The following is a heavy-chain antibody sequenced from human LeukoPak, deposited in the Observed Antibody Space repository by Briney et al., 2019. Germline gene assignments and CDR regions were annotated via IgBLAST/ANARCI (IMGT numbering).Heavy chain of an antibody. V-gene: IGHV3-11*06. J-gene: IGHJ4*02. Sequence: GGSLRLSCAASGFTFSGYFMNWIRQAPGKGLEWVSYISPGSDYTNYADSVKGRFTISRDNAKNSLYLQMNSLRAEDTAVYFCAMSGYSGYDPDYWGQGTLVTVSS. CDR1: GFTFSGYF. CDR3: AMSGYSGYDPDY. D-gene: IGHD5-12*01. CDR2: ISPGSDYT.